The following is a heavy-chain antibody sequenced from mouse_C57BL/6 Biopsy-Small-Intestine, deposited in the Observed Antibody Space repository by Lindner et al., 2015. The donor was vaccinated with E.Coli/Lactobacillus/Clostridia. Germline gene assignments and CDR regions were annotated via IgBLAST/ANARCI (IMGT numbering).Heavy chain of an antibody. CDR2: FRSGGSYT. V-gene: IGHV5-6*01. CDR1: GFTFTSYG. Sequence: VQLQESGGDLVKPGGSLKLSCVASGFTFTSYGMSWVRQTPDKRLEWVATFRSGGSYTYYPDSVQGRFTISRDNARNTLYLQMSSLKSEDTAMYYCSRHINYYGSRGDAMDYWGQGTSVTVSS. D-gene: IGHD1-1*01. CDR3: SRHINYYGSRGDAMDY. J-gene: IGHJ4*01.